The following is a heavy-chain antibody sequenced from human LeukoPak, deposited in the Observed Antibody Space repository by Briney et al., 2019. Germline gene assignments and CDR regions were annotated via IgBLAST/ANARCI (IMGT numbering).Heavy chain of an antibody. J-gene: IGHJ4*02. D-gene: IGHD5-18*01. Sequence: GASVRVSCKASGGTFSSYAISWVRQAPGQGLEWMGGIIPIFGTANYTQKFQGRVTMTRNTSISTAYMELSSLRSEDTAVYYCALTRDTAMVPMGYWGQGTLVTVSS. V-gene: IGHV1-69*05. CDR3: ALTRDTAMVPMGY. CDR1: GGTFSSYA. CDR2: IIPIFGTA.